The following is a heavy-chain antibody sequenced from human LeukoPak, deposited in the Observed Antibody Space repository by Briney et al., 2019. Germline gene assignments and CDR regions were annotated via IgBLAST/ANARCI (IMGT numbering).Heavy chain of an antibody. D-gene: IGHD6-13*01. Sequence: GGSLRLSCAASGFTFSSYSMNWVRQAPGKGLEWVSYISSSSSTIYYADSVQGRFTISRDNAKNSLFLQMSSLTADDTAVYFCARGSGQQQLNTWFDSWGQGTLVTVSS. CDR1: GFTFSSYS. CDR2: ISSSSSTI. J-gene: IGHJ5*01. V-gene: IGHV3-48*04. CDR3: ARGSGQQQLNTWFDS.